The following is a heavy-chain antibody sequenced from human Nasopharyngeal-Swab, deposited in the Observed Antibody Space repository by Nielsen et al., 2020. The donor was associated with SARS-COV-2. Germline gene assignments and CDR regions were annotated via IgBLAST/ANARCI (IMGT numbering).Heavy chain of an antibody. D-gene: IGHD3-10*01. V-gene: IGHV4-31*02. Sequence: WIRQPPGKGLEWIGYIYYSGSTYYNLSLKSRVTISVDTSKNQFSLKLSSVTAADTAVYYCARGGGWFGELLGGYYYYYYMDVWGKGTTVTVSS. CDR2: IYYSGST. J-gene: IGHJ6*03. CDR3: ARGGGWFGELLGGYYYYYYMDV.